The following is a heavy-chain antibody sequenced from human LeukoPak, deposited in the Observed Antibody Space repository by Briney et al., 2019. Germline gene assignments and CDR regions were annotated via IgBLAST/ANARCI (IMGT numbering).Heavy chain of an antibody. V-gene: IGHV3-21*01. CDR1: GFTFSNYN. J-gene: IGHJ6*02. CDR2: ISGSTSSL. CDR3: AREPPNYGMDV. Sequence: GGSLRLSCAASGFTFSNYNMHWVRQAPGKGLEWVSSISGSTSSLYYADSLKGRFTISRDNAKNSLYLQMNSLRAEDTAVYYCAREPPNYGMDVWGQGTTVTVSS.